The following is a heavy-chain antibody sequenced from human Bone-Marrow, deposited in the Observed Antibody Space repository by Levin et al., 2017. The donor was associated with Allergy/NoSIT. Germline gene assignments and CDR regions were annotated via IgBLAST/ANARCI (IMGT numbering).Heavy chain of an antibody. Sequence: GGSLRLSCAASGLTFRSYAMHWVRQAPGKGLEWVALISYDGSDIFYGDSVKGRVTISRDNSKNTLYLQMTSLRPEDTGVYYCAKEENSTSPHYGMDVWGHGTTVTVSS. CDR2: ISYDGSDI. D-gene: IGHD2/OR15-2a*01. CDR3: AKEENSTSPHYGMDV. J-gene: IGHJ6*02. CDR1: GLTFRSYA. V-gene: IGHV3-30*18.